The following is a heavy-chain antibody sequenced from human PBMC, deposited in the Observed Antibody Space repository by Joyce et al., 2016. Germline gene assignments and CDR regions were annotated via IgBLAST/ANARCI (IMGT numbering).Heavy chain of an antibody. D-gene: IGHD4/OR15-4a*01. CDR3: ARERDGANDY. J-gene: IGHJ4*02. V-gene: IGHV3-30-3*01. Sequence: QVQLVESGGGVVQPGRSLRLSCAASGFTFRTYGMYLVRQSPGKGLEWVAIISYDGSNRFYVDSVKGRFTISRDNSKNTLYLQMNSLGAEDTAVYYCARERDGANDYWGQGTLVTVSS. CDR1: GFTFRTYG. CDR2: ISYDGSNR.